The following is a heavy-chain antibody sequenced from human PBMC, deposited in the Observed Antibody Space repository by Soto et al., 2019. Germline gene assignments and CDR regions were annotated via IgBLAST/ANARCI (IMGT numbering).Heavy chain of an antibody. D-gene: IGHD6-19*01. J-gene: IGHJ4*01. Sequence: EVQLVESGGGLVQPGGSLRLSCAASGFTFSNYWMTWVRQAPGKGLEWVASIKQDGSEIYYVDPVKGRFTISRDNAQNSLSMQMHILRAEDTDLYYCASWEAVYSSGRYAIDYWGQGTLVTVSS. V-gene: IGHV3-7*01. CDR3: ASWEAVYSSGRYAIDY. CDR2: IKQDGSEI. CDR1: GFTFSNYW.